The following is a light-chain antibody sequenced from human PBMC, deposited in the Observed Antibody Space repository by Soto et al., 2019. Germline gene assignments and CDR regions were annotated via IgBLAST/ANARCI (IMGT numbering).Light chain of an antibody. J-gene: IGKJ3*01. CDR2: LGS. Sequence: DLVMTQSPLSLPVTPGEPASISCRSSQSLLHSNGYNYLEWYLQKPGQSPQLLIYLGSTRASGVPDRFSGSGSGTDFTLKISRVEADDVGLYYCMQGLQMPFTFGPGTKVDIK. V-gene: IGKV2-28*01. CDR3: MQGLQMPFT. CDR1: QSLLHSNGYNY.